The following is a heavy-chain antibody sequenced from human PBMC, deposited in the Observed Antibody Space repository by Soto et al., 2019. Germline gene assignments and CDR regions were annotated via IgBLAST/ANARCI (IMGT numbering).Heavy chain of an antibody. V-gene: IGHV4-39*01. J-gene: IGHJ4*02. Sequence: PSETLSLTCTVSGGSISSSSYYWGWIRQSPGKGLEWIGSIYYSGSTYYNPSLKSRVTISVDTSKNQFSLKLSSVTAADTAVYFCASHISEAWGATIFGVVIPRGFWYFDYWGQGTLVTVSS. CDR2: IYYSGST. CDR3: ASHISEAWGATIFGVVIPRGFWYFDY. CDR1: GGSISSSSYY. D-gene: IGHD3-3*01.